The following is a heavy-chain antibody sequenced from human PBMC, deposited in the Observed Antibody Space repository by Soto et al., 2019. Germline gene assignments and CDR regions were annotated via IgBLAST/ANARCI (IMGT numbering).Heavy chain of an antibody. D-gene: IGHD3-22*01. CDR2: IYPDDSDT. CDR3: AREKYDSRGNDLER. V-gene: IGHV5-51*01. J-gene: IGHJ4*02. CDR1: GFNFPTFW. Sequence: PGESLKISCKHSGFNFPTFWIAWVRQMPGKGLEWMGTIYPDDSDTRYSPSFQGQVTISADKSIQTAYLQWGSLKASDRALYYCAREKYDSRGNDLERWGQGTLVTVSS.